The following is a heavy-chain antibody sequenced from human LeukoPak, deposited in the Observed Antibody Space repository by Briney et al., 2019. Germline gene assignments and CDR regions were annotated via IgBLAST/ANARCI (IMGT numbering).Heavy chain of an antibody. CDR2: IRYDGSNE. D-gene: IGHD2-15*01. CDR3: AKVMPPGRIRFYSYYMDV. Sequence: GGSLRLSCAASGYTFSRHGIHWVRQAPGKGLEWVAFIRYDGSNEYYADSVKGRFTISRDKSKNTLSLQMNGLRVEDTAVYYCAKVMPPGRIRFYSYYMDVWGKGTTVTVS. CDR1: GYTFSRHG. J-gene: IGHJ6*03. V-gene: IGHV3-30*02.